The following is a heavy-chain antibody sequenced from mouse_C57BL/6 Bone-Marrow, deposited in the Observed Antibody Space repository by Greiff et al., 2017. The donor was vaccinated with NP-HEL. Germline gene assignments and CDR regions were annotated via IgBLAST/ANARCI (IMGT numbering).Heavy chain of an antibody. CDR3: ARFYFDY. J-gene: IGHJ2*01. CDR2: ISSGSSTI. Sequence: EVQLVESGGGLVKPGGSLKLSCAASGFTFSDYGTHWVRQAPEKGLEWVAYISSGSSTIYYADTVKGRFTISRDNAKNTLFLQMTSLRSEDTAMYYCARFYFDYWGQGTTLTVSS. V-gene: IGHV5-17*01. CDR1: GFTFSDYG.